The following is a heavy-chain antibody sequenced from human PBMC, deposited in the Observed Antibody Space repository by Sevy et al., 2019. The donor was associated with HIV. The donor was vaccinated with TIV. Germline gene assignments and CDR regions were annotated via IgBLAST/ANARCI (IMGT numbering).Heavy chain of an antibody. J-gene: IGHJ3*02. CDR1: GDSINTECYY. CDR2: IYYTGST. V-gene: IGHV4-31*11. Sequence: SETLSLTCAVSGDSINTECYYWTWIRQHPGKGLEWIGYIYYTGSTYYNPSLESRITMSVGTSKNHFSLKLNSVTAADTAVYYCARGTEAVISAFDIWGQGTMVTVSS. D-gene: IGHD3-10*01. CDR3: ARGTEAVISAFDI.